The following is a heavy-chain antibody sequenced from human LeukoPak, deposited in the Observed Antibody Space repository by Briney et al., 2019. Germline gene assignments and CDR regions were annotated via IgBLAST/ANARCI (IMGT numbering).Heavy chain of an antibody. J-gene: IGHJ5*02. D-gene: IGHD5-12*01. CDR2: ISAYNGNT. CDR3: ARAVRRYSGYDRTS. V-gene: IGHV1-18*01. CDR1: GYTFTSYG. Sequence: GASVKVSCKASGYTFTSYGISWVRQAPGQGLEWMEWISAYNGNTNYAQKLQGRVTMTTDTSTSTAYMELRSLRSDDTAVYYCARAVRRYSGYDRTSWGQGTLVTVSS.